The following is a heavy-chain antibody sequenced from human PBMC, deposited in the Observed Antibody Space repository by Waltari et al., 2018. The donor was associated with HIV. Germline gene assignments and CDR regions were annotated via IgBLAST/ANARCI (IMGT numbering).Heavy chain of an antibody. J-gene: IGHJ2*01. CDR1: GFTFSTYS. CDR2: TSMRSSDI. CDR3: ARDSRGRLYSYFDL. Sequence: EVQLVESGGGLVKPGGSLRLSCAASGFTFSTYSMNWVRQAPGKGLEWFTITSMRSSDIYYADSVKGRFTIPSDNAQNSRYRKMNSIRAEHTALYDCARDSRGRLYSYFDLRGRGTLVTGSS. V-gene: IGHV3-21*05.